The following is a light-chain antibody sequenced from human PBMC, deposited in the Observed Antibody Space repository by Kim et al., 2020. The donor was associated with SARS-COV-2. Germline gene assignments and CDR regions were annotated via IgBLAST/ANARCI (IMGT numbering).Light chain of an antibody. V-gene: IGKV3-20*01. CDR3: QQYGSSPLT. CDR2: AAS. Sequence: CAEERVTLSCETSRRVISRYLAWYQDKPGQAPRLLIYAASTRATGIPDRFKGGGSGTGFTLTIARLEPEDFGVYYCQQYGSSPLTFGGGTKLEIK. CDR1: RRVISRY. J-gene: IGKJ4*01.